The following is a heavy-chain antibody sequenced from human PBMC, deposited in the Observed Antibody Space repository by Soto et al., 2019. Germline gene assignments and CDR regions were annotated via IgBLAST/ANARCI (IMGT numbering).Heavy chain of an antibody. CDR2: IDPSDSYT. J-gene: IGHJ3*02. Sequence: PGESLKISCNGSGYIFTSYWISWVRQMPGKGLEWMGRIDPSDSYTNYSPSFQGHVTISADKSISTAYLQWSSLKASDTAMYYCARHGGYCSSTSCYAEGYDAFDIWGQGTMVTVSS. D-gene: IGHD2-2*01. V-gene: IGHV5-10-1*01. CDR3: ARHGGYCSSTSCYAEGYDAFDI. CDR1: GYIFTSYW.